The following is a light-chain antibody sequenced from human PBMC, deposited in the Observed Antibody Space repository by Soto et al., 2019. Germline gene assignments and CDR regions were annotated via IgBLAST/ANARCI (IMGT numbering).Light chain of an antibody. CDR1: SGHSSYA. CDR3: QTWDSPHGV. Sequence: QSVLTQSPSASASLGASVKLTCTLSSGHSSYAIAWHQQQPEKGPRFLMKVNSDGRRTKGDGIPDRFSGSSSGAERYLTISSLQSEDEADYYCQTWDSPHGVFGGGTKLTVL. CDR2: VNSDGRR. J-gene: IGLJ3*02. V-gene: IGLV4-69*02.